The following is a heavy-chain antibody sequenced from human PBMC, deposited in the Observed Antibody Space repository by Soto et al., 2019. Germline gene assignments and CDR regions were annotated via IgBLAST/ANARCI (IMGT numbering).Heavy chain of an antibody. D-gene: IGHD4-17*01. CDR3: AKHQVTTVTHFDY. Sequence: PGGSLRLSCAASGFTLSSYAMTWVRQAPGKGLEWVSTISGSGGSTYYADSVKGRFTISRDNSKHTLYLQMNSLRAEDTAVYYCAKHQVTTVTHFDYWGHGTLVTVSS. CDR2: ISGSGGST. J-gene: IGHJ4*01. V-gene: IGHV3-23*01. CDR1: GFTLSSYA.